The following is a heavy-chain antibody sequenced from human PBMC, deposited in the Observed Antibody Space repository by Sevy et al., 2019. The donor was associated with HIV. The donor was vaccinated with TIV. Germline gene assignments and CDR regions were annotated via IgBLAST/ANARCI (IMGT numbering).Heavy chain of an antibody. V-gene: IGHV7-4-1*02. J-gene: IGHJ5*02. D-gene: IGHD6-13*01. CDR3: AREYIAAAGTHNWFDP. Sequence: ASVKVSCKASGYTFTSYGISWVRQAPGQGLEWMGWINTNTGNPTYAQGFTGRFVFSLDTSVSTAYLQISSLKAEDTAVYYCAREYIAAAGTHNWFDPWGQGTLVTVSS. CDR1: GYTFTSYG. CDR2: INTNTGNP.